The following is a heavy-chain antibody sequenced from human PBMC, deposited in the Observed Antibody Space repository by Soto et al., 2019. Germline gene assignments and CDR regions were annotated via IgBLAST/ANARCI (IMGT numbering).Heavy chain of an antibody. CDR3: AADHMTTFI. Sequence: GASVKVSCKASGFTFPSSAVRWVRQARGQRLEWIGWIVVGSGNTNSAQKFQERVTFTRDMSTSTVYMELSSLKFEDTAVYYCAADHMTTFIWGQGTLVTVSS. V-gene: IGHV1-58*01. J-gene: IGHJ4*02. CDR1: GFTFPSSA. CDR2: IVVGSGNT. D-gene: IGHD1-1*01.